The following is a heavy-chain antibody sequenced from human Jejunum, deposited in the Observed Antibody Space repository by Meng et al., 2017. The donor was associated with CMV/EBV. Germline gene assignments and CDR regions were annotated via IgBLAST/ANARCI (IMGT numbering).Heavy chain of an antibody. D-gene: IGHD5/OR15-5a*01. Sequence: SCAASGLTVSSSYLRWVRQAPGKGREWVSVIYSTGGTYYADSVRGRFAISRDNSKNTVILQMNSLRVEDTAVYFCARASLHTHMDVWGQGTTVTVSS. J-gene: IGHJ6*02. CDR3: ARASLHTHMDV. V-gene: IGHV3-53*01. CDR2: IYSTGGT. CDR1: GLTVSSSY.